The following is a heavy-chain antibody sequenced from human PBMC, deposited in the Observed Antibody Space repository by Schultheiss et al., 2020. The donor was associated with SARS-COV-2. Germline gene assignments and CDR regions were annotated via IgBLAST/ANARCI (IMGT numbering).Heavy chain of an antibody. V-gene: IGHV3-21*04. CDR2: ISSSSTI. CDR3: AKDRASVDLGGYGMDV. J-gene: IGHJ6*02. CDR1: GFTFSSYS. D-gene: IGHD5-12*01. Sequence: GGSLRLSCAASGFTFSSYSMNWVRQAPGKGLEWVSSISSSSTIYYADSVKGRFTISRDNAKNSLYLQMNSLRAEDTALYYCAKDRASVDLGGYGMDVWGQGTTVTVSS.